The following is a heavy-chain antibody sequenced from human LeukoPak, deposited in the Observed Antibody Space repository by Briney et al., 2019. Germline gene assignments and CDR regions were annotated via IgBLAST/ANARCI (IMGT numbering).Heavy chain of an antibody. J-gene: IGHJ4*02. CDR1: SGSISSYY. V-gene: IGHV4-59*08. CDR2: IYYSGST. Sequence: SETLSLTCTVSSGSISSYYWSWIRQPPGKGLEWIGYIYYSGSTNYNPSLKSRVTISVDTSKNQFSLKLSSVTAADTAVYYCARHAYGDYNFDYWGQGTLVTVSS. D-gene: IGHD4-17*01. CDR3: ARHAYGDYNFDY.